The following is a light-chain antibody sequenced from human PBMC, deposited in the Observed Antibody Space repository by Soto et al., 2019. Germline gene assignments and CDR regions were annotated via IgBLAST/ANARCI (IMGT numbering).Light chain of an antibody. CDR2: GAS. J-gene: IGKJ2*01. CDR3: QHYKTWPPYT. CDR1: QSVRSN. V-gene: IGKV3-15*01. Sequence: EIVMTQSPATLSVSPGERATLSCRASQSVRSNLAWYQQKPGQAPRLLIYGASTRATGIPARFSGRGSGTEFTLTISSLQSEDFAVYYCQHYKTWPPYTFGQGTKLEIK.